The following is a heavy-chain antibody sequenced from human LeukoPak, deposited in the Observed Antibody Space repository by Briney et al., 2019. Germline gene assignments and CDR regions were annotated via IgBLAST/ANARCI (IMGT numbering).Heavy chain of an antibody. CDR3: ARMYYYDSSGYYHFDY. CDR1: GGTFSSYA. Sequence: ASVKVSCTASGGTFSSYAISWVRQAPGQGLEWMGGIIPIFGTANYAQKFQGRVTITTDESTSTAYMELSSPRSEDTAVYYCARMYYYDSSGYYHFDYWGQGTLVTVSS. J-gene: IGHJ4*02. CDR2: IIPIFGTA. V-gene: IGHV1-69*05. D-gene: IGHD3-22*01.